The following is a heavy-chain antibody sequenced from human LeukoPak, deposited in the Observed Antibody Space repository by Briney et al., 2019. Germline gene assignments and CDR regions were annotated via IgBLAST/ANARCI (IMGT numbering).Heavy chain of an antibody. Sequence: PGGSLRLSCAASGFTFSSYGMQWFRQAPDKGLEGVAAISNDGSNKYYADSVKGRFTISRDNSKNTLYLQMNSLRAEDTAVYYCAKVDIAATIDAGRLVDYWGQGTLVTVSS. D-gene: IGHD5-12*01. J-gene: IGHJ4*02. V-gene: IGHV3-30*18. CDR1: GFTFSSYG. CDR3: AKVDIAATIDAGRLVDY. CDR2: ISNDGSNK.